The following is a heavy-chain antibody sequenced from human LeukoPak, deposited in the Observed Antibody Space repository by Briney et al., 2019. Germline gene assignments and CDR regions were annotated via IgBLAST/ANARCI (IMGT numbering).Heavy chain of an antibody. CDR3: AKALEVTAIFDY. D-gene: IGHD2-21*02. J-gene: IGHJ4*02. CDR1: GFTFSSYA. Sequence: GGSLRLSCAASGFTFSSYAMSWVRQAPGKGLEWVSAISGSGGSTYYADSVKGRFTISRDNSENTLYLQMNSLRAEDTAAYYCAKALEVTAIFDYWGQGTLVTVSS. V-gene: IGHV3-23*01. CDR2: ISGSGGST.